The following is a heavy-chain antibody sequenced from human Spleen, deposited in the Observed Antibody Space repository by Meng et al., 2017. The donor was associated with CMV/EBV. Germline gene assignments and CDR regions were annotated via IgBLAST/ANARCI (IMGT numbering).Heavy chain of an antibody. V-gene: IGHV1-18*01. D-gene: IGHD3-9*01. CDR2: ISAYNGNT. CDR3: ARYFPNYDILTGYYGNFDY. J-gene: IGHJ4*02. Sequence: FTNYGISWVRQAPGQGLEWMGWISAYNGNTNYAQKFQGRVTMTTDTSTSTAYMELRSLRYDDRAAYYCARYFPNYDILTGYYGNFDYWGQGTLVTVSS. CDR1: FTNYG.